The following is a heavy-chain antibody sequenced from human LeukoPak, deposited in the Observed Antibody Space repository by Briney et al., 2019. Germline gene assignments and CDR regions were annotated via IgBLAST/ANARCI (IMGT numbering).Heavy chain of an antibody. Sequence: SETLSLTCTVSGGSISSYYWSWIRQPPGKGLEWIGYIYYSGSTNYNPSLKSRVTISVDTSKNQFSLKLSSVTAADTAVYYCARGGAGIAAAAFDYWGQGTLVTVAS. CDR2: IYYSGST. J-gene: IGHJ4*02. CDR1: GGSISSYY. D-gene: IGHD6-13*01. V-gene: IGHV4-59*01. CDR3: ARGGAGIAAAAFDY.